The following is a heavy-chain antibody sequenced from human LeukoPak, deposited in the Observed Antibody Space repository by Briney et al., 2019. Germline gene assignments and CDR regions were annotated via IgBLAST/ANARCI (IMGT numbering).Heavy chain of an antibody. V-gene: IGHV4-34*01. Sequence: WETLSLTCAVYGGSFSGYYWSWIRQPPGKGLEWIGEINHSGSTNYNPSLKSRVTISVDTSKNQFSLKLSSVTAADTAVYYCASGRCSRARACVLRYWGQGTLVTVSS. CDR2: INHSGST. CDR1: GGSFSGYY. D-gene: IGHD2-8*01. CDR3: ASGRCSRARACVLRY. J-gene: IGHJ4*02.